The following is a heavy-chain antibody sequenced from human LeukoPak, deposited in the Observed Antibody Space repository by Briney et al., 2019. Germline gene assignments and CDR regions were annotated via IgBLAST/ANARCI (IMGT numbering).Heavy chain of an antibody. J-gene: IGHJ6*03. CDR1: GGPFSGYY. Sequence: PSEALSLTXAVYGGPFSGYYWSWIRQPPGKGLEWIGEINHSGSTNYNPSLKSRVTISVDTSKNQFSLKLSSVTAADTAVYYCARGRGSGSYYPYYYYYYMDVWGKGTTVTVSS. CDR3: ARGRGSGSYYPYYYYYYMDV. D-gene: IGHD1-26*01. V-gene: IGHV4-34*01. CDR2: INHSGST.